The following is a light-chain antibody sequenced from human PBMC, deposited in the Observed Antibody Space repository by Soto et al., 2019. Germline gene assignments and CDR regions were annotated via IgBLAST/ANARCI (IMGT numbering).Light chain of an antibody. CDR1: QTIRNY. Sequence: DIQMTQSPSPLSASVGDIVTITCRASQTIRNYLNWYQQKPGEAPKLLIYAASRLQSGVPSRFSGSGSGTDFTLTINTLQPEDIATYYCQQSYSTPRFGGGTKVEIK. CDR3: QQSYSTPR. J-gene: IGKJ4*01. V-gene: IGKV1-39*01. CDR2: AAS.